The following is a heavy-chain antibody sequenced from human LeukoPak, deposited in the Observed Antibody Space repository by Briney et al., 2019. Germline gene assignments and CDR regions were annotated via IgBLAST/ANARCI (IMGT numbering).Heavy chain of an antibody. D-gene: IGHD3-22*01. V-gene: IGHV3-20*04. CDR3: ARRITMIVVAGGPKYYFDY. Sequence: GGSLRLSCAASGFAFDDYGMSWVRQAPGKGLEWVSGINWNGGSTGYADSVKGRFTISRDNAKNSLYLQMDSLRAEDTALYYCARRITMIVVAGGPKYYFDYWGQGTLVTVSS. J-gene: IGHJ4*02. CDR1: GFAFDDYG. CDR2: INWNGGST.